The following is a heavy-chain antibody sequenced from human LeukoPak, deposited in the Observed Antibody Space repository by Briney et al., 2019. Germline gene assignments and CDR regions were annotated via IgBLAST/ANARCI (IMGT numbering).Heavy chain of an antibody. V-gene: IGHV4-59*01. D-gene: IGHD6-6*01. CDR3: ASSEYSSSSPDY. J-gene: IGHJ4*02. CDR1: GGSISSYY. Sequence: SSETLSLTCTVSGGSISSYYWSWIRQPTGKGLEWIGYIYYSGSTNYNPSLKSRVTISVDTSKNQFSLKLSSVTAADTAVYYCASSEYSSSSPDYWGQGTLVTVSS. CDR2: IYYSGST.